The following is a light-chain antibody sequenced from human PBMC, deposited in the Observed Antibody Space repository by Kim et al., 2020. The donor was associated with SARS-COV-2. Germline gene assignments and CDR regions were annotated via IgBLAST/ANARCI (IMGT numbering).Light chain of an antibody. CDR2: DVS. CDR1: SSDVGGYNY. Sequence: QSALTQPASVSGSPGQSITISCTGTSSDVGGYNYVSWYQQHPGKAPKLMIYDVSKRPSGVSNRFSGSKSGNTASLTISGLQAEDEADYYCSSYTSSNTFVFGGGTQLTVL. J-gene: IGLJ2*01. V-gene: IGLV2-14*01. CDR3: SSYTSSNTFV.